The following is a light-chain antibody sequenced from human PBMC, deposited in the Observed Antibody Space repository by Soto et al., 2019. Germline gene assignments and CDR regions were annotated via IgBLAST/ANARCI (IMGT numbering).Light chain of an antibody. Sequence: IQLTQSPSSLSASVGDRVTITCRASQGISSYLAWHQQKPGKAPKLLIYAASTLQSGVPSRFSGSGSGTDFTLTISSLQPEDFATYYCQQLNSYPPTFGGGTKVDIK. J-gene: IGKJ4*01. CDR1: QGISSY. CDR2: AAS. CDR3: QQLNSYPPT. V-gene: IGKV1-9*01.